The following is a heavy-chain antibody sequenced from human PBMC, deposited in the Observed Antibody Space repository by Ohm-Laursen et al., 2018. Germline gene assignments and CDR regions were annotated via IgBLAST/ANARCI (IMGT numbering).Heavy chain of an antibody. D-gene: IGHD3-10*01. J-gene: IGHJ4*02. Sequence: SLRLSCTAPGFTFDDYTMHWVRQAPGKGLEWVSLISWDGGSTYYADSVKGRFTISRDNSKNSLYLQMNSLRTEDTALYYCAKGAYYYGSGSSGPLFDYWGQGTLVTVSS. CDR3: AKGAYYYGSGSSGPLFDY. CDR1: GFTFDDYT. CDR2: ISWDGGST. V-gene: IGHV3-43*01.